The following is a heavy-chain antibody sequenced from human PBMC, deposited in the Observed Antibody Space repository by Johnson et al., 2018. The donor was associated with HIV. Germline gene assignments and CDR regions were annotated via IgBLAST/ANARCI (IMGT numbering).Heavy chain of an antibody. CDR3: ARDLHAFDI. V-gene: IGHV3-33*01. Sequence: VQLVESGGGVVQPGRSLRLSCAASGFTFSNYGIHWVRQAPGKGLEWVASTWFDGSKKYYSDSVRGRFIISRDNSKNTLYLQMNSLRAEDTALYYCARDLHAFDIWGQGTVVTVSS. J-gene: IGHJ3*02. CDR2: TWFDGSKK. CDR1: GFTFSNYG.